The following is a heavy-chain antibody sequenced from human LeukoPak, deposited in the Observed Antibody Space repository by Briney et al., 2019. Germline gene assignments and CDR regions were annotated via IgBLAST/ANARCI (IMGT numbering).Heavy chain of an antibody. Sequence: GGSLRLPCAASGFTFSSYSMNWVRQAPGKGLEWVSIISGSGTNTDYADSVKGRFTISRDNSKNTLFLQMNSLRAEDTAVYYCAKSFGPVIAAAGTGADWGQGTLVTVSS. CDR1: GFTFSSYS. D-gene: IGHD6-13*01. V-gene: IGHV3-23*01. CDR3: AKSFGPVIAAAGTGAD. CDR2: ISGSGTNT. J-gene: IGHJ4*02.